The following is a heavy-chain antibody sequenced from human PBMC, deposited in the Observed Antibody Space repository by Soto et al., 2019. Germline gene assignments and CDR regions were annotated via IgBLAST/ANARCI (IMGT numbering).Heavy chain of an antibody. CDR1: GYSFTSYW. CDR3: ATFPPLYSSGSRAEFDY. D-gene: IGHD6-19*01. CDR2: IYPGDSDT. Sequence: GESLKISCKGSGYSFTSYWIGWVRQMPGKGLEWMGIIYPGDSDTRYSPSFQGQVTISADKSISTAYLQWSSLKAPDTAMYYCATFPPLYSSGSRAEFDYWGQGTLVTVSS. V-gene: IGHV5-51*01. J-gene: IGHJ4*02.